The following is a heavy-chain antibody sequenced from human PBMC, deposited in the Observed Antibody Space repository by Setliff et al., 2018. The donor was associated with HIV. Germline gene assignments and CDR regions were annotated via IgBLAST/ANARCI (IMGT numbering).Heavy chain of an antibody. CDR1: AYTFTSYG. J-gene: IGHJ3*02. D-gene: IGHD1-1*01. CDR3: ARMRVFLGTTGTRRVDAFDI. V-gene: IGHV1-18*01. Sequence: GASVKVSCKASAYTFTSYGISWLRQAPGQGLEWMGWISAYNGNTNYAQKLQGRVTMTTDTSTSTAYMELRSLRSDDTAVYFRARMRVFLGTTGTRRVDAFDIWGQGTMVTVSS. CDR2: ISAYNGNT.